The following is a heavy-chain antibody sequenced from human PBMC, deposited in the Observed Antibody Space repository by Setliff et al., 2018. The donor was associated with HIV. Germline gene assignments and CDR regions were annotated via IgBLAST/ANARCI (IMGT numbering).Heavy chain of an antibody. V-gene: IGHV1-2*02. CDR2: INPNSGGT. Sequence: ASVKVSCKASGYTFNSYGISWVRQAPGQGLEWMGWINPNSGGTTYAQKFQGRVTMTRDTSISTAFMDLSRLRSDDTAVYYCARDPGYKSSWYGAFDIWGQGTMVTV. CDR1: GYTFNSYG. D-gene: IGHD6-13*01. J-gene: IGHJ3*02. CDR3: ARDPGYKSSWYGAFDI.